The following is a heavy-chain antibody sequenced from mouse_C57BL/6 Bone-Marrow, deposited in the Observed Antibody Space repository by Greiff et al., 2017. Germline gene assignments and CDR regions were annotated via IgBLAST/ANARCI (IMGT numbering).Heavy chain of an antibody. D-gene: IGHD2-1*01. CDR3: ARLGDGNLRFAY. Sequence: QVQLQQPGAELVRPGSSVKLSCKASGYTFTSYWMHWVKQRPIQGLEWIGNIDPSDSETHYNQQFKDKATLTVDKSSSTAYMQLSSLTSEDSAVYYCARLGDGNLRFAYWGQGTLVTVSA. V-gene: IGHV1-52*01. CDR2: IDPSDSET. CDR1: GYTFTSYW. J-gene: IGHJ3*01.